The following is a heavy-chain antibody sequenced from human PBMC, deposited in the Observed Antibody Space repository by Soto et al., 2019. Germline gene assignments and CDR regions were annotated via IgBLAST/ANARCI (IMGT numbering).Heavy chain of an antibody. Sequence: GGSLRLSCAASGFTFSSYGMHWVRQAPGKGLEWVAVIWYDGSNKYYADSVKGRFTISRDNSKNTLYLQMNSLRAEDTAVYYWARDLNGAPTWLRPSVGNYGMDVWGQGTTVTVSS. CDR1: GFTFSSYG. CDR3: ARDLNGAPTWLRPSVGNYGMDV. J-gene: IGHJ6*02. CDR2: IWYDGSNK. D-gene: IGHD4-17*01. V-gene: IGHV3-33*01.